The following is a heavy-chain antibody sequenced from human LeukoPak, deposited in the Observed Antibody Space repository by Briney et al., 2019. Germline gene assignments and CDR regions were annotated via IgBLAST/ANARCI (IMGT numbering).Heavy chain of an antibody. CDR3: ARILWFGELLNYYYMYV. CDR1: GGSISSSSYY. J-gene: IGHJ6*03. V-gene: IGHV4-39*01. D-gene: IGHD3-10*01. CDR2: IYYSGST. Sequence: SETLSLTCTVSGGSISSSSYYWGWIRQPPGKGMEWIGSIYYSGSTYYNPSLKSRVTISVDTSKNQFSLKLSSVTAADTAVYYCARILWFGELLNYYYMYVWGKGTTVTVSS.